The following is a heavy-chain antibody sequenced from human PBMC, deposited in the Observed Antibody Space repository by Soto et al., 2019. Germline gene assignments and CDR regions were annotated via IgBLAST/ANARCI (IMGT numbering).Heavy chain of an antibody. D-gene: IGHD3-22*01. CDR1: GFTFSSYS. Sequence: RRLSCAASGFTFSSYSMNWVRQAPGKGLEWVSSISSSSSYIYYADSVKGRFTISRDNAKNSLYLQMNSLRAEDTAVYYCARDDYYDSSGYSGGYWYFDLWGRGTLVTVSS. CDR2: ISSSSSYI. J-gene: IGHJ2*01. V-gene: IGHV3-21*01. CDR3: ARDDYYDSSGYSGGYWYFDL.